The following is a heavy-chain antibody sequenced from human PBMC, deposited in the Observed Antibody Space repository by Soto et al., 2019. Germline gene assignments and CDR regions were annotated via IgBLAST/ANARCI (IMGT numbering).Heavy chain of an antibody. D-gene: IGHD3-22*01. V-gene: IGHV3-48*03. Sequence: EVQLVESGGGLVQPGRSLRLSCAASGFTFSSYEINWVRQAPGKGLEWVSYISSGGSTTDYADSVRGRFTLSRDNAKNSVYLQMNSLRAEDTAVYYCARALHTSGYPFDYWGLGTLVTVSS. CDR1: GFTFSSYE. CDR2: ISSGGSTT. J-gene: IGHJ4*02. CDR3: ARALHTSGYPFDY.